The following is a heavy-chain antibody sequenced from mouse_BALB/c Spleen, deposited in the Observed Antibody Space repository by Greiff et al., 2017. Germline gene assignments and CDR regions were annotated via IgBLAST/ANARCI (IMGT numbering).Heavy chain of an antibody. D-gene: IGHD6-1*01. Sequence: DVMLVESGGDLVKPGGSLKLSCAASGFTFSSYGMSWVRQTPDKRLEWVATISSGGSYTYYPDSVKGRFTISRDNAKNTLYLQMSSLKSEDTAMYYCARHGSASSYFDYWGQGTTLTVSS. V-gene: IGHV5-6*02. CDR1: GFTFSSYG. CDR2: ISSGGSYT. J-gene: IGHJ2*01. CDR3: ARHGSASSYFDY.